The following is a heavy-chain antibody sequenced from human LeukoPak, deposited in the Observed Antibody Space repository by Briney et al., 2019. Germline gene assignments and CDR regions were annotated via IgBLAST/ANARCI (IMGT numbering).Heavy chain of an antibody. D-gene: IGHD2-2*01. CDR1: GFTFDDYA. CDR3: AKASSNDAFDI. Sequence: SGGSLRLSCAASGFTFDDYAMHWVRQAPGKGLEWVSGISWNSGSIGYADSVKGRFTISRDNAKNSLYLQMNSLRAEDMALYYCAKASSNDAFDIWGQGTMVTVSS. J-gene: IGHJ3*02. V-gene: IGHV3-9*03. CDR2: ISWNSGSI.